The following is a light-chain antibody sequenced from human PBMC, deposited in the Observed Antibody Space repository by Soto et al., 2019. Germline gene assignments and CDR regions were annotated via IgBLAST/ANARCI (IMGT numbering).Light chain of an antibody. CDR3: LLSYSGARPV. V-gene: IGLV7-46*01. J-gene: IGLJ2*01. CDR1: TGAVTSGHY. CDR2: DTS. Sequence: QAVVTQEPSLTVSPGETVTLTCGSSTGAVTSGHYPFWFQQKPGQAPRTLIYDTSNKHSWTPARFSGSLLGGKAALTLSGAQPEDEAEYSCLLSYSGARPVFGGGTKLTVL.